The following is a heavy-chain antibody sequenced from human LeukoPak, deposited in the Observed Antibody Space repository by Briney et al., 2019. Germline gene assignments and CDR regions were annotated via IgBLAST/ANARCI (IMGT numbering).Heavy chain of an antibody. V-gene: IGHV3-23*01. D-gene: IGHD3-10*01. J-gene: IGHJ4*02. CDR2: ISGSGGST. CDR3: TTNYYGSGSDAFDY. Sequence: GGSLRLSCAASGFTFSSYAMSWVRQAPGKGLEWVSAISGSGGSTYYADSVKGRFTISRDNSKNTLYLQMNSLKTEDTAVYYCTTNYYGSGSDAFDYWGQGTLVTVSS. CDR1: GFTFSSYA.